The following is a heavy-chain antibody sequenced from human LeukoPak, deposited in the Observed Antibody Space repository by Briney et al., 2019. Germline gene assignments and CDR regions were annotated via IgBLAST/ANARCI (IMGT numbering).Heavy chain of an antibody. CDR2: INSDGSST. D-gene: IGHD1-26*01. V-gene: IGHV3-74*01. CDR3: ARTEYSGSYFDN. CDR1: GFTFSSYW. J-gene: IGHJ4*02. Sequence: GGSLRLSCGASGFTFSSYWIHWVRQAPGKGLVWVSRINSDGSSTSYADSVKGRFTISRGNAKNTLYLQMDSLRAEDTAVYFCARTEYSGSYFDNWGQGTLVTVSS.